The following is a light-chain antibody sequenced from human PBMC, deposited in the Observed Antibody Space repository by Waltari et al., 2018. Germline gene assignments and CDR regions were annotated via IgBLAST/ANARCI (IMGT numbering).Light chain of an antibody. CDR2: EVT. V-gene: IGLV2-8*01. Sequence: QSALTQSPSASGSPGQSITISCTGIRTDVEGYDPVFWYQQHPGKAPKLLIYEVTKRPSGVPDRFSGSKSDNTASLAVSGLQAEDEADYYCSSYAGGSSLMFGGGTKLTVL. J-gene: IGLJ3*02. CDR3: SSYAGGSSLM. CDR1: RTDVEGYDP.